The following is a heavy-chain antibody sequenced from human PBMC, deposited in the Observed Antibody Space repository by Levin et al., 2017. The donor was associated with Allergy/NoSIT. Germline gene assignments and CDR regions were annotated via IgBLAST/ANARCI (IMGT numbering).Heavy chain of an antibody. CDR3: ARDRGPDSAAFDI. Sequence: PSETLSLTCIVSGGSIIRSPYYWGWIRQPPGKGLEWIGNIYYSGSTDYNPSLKSRVTMSVDTSRNQFSLKLNSVTAADTAVYYCARDRGPDSAAFDIWGQGTMVTVSS. V-gene: IGHV4-39*07. CDR1: GGSIIRSPYY. D-gene: IGHD2-15*01. J-gene: IGHJ3*02. CDR2: IYYSGST.